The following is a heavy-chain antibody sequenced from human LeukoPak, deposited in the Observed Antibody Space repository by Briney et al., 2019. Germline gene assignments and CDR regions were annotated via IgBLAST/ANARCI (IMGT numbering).Heavy chain of an antibody. J-gene: IGHJ4*02. D-gene: IGHD3-16*01. CDR3: ASWGQALDY. CDR2: IWYDGSNK. Sequence: GTSLRLSCAASGFIFSNYGMHWVRQAPGKGLEWVALIWYDGSNKHYADSVKGRFTISRDNSKNTLYLQMSSLRVEDTAVYYCASWGQALDYWGQGTLVTVSS. V-gene: IGHV3-33*01. CDR1: GFIFSNYG.